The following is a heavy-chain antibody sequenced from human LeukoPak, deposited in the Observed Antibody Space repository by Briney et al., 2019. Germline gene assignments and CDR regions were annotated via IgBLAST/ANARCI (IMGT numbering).Heavy chain of an antibody. J-gene: IGHJ4*02. Sequence: SETLSLTCTVSGGSISSGSYYWGWIRQPPGKGLEWFASMYYSGTTFYSPSLKSRVTISVDTSKNQLSLKLGSVTAADTAVYYCARHPPRDGSAFDYWGQGTLVTVSS. CDR2: MYYSGTT. CDR3: ARHPPRDGSAFDY. CDR1: GGSISSGSYY. V-gene: IGHV4-39*01.